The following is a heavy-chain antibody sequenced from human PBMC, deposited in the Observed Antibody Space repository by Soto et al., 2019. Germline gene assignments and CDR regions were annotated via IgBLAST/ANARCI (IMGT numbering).Heavy chain of an antibody. Sequence: QVQLQQWGAGLLKPSETLSLTCAVYGGSFSGYYWSWIRQPPGKGLEWIGEINHSGSTNSNPSLKSRVTISVDTSKNQFSLKLSSVTAADTAVYYCARVRGSSGWNRNYYYYGMDVWGQGTTVTVSS. CDR1: GGSFSGYY. V-gene: IGHV4-34*01. CDR2: INHSGST. CDR3: ARVRGSSGWNRNYYYYGMDV. D-gene: IGHD6-19*01. J-gene: IGHJ6*02.